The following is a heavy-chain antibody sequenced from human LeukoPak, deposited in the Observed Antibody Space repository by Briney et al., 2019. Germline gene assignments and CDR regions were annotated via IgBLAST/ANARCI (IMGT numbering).Heavy chain of an antibody. CDR3: AKNRGNYYYFDY. V-gene: IGHV3-23*01. D-gene: IGHD4-11*01. CDR1: GFTFSSYA. Sequence: GGSLRLSCAASGFTFSSYAMSWVRQAPGKGLEWVSAISGSGDNTYYADSVKDRFTISRDKSKNTLCLQMDSLGAEDTAVYYCAKNRGNYYYFDYWGQGTLVTVSS. CDR2: ISGSGDNT. J-gene: IGHJ4*02.